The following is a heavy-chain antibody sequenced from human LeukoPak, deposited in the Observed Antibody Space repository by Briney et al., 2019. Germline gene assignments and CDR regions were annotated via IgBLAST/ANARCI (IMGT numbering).Heavy chain of an antibody. CDR3: ARGPRRRDGYNYNFDY. V-gene: IGHV4-34*01. J-gene: IGHJ4*02. CDR2: INHSGST. Sequence: SETPSLTCAVYGGSFSGYYWSWIRQPPGKGLEWIGEINHSGSTNYNPSLKSRVTISVDTSKNQFSLKLSSVTAADTAVYYCARGPRRRDGYNYNFDYWGQGTLVTVSS. CDR1: GGSFSGYY. D-gene: IGHD5-24*01.